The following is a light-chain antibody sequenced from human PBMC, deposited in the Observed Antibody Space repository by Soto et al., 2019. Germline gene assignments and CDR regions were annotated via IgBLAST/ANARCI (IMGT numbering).Light chain of an antibody. V-gene: IGLV1-40*01. Sequence: QSVLTQPPSVSGAPGQRVTISCTGSSSNIGAGYDVHWYKQLPGTAPKIIIYGITNRPSGVPDRFSGSKSGTSASLAITGLQAEDEADYYCQSYDRSLSGWVFGGGTQLTVL. CDR1: SSNIGAGYD. CDR3: QSYDRSLSGWV. CDR2: GIT. J-gene: IGLJ3*02.